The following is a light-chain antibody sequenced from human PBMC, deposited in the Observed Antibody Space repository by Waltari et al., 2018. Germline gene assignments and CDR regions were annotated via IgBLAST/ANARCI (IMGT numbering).Light chain of an antibody. V-gene: IGKV2-30*01. CDR1: QSLVYSDGNIY. CDR3: MQGTNWPQS. J-gene: IGKJ2*03. Sequence: DVVMTQSPLSLPVTLGQPASIPGRSSQSLVYSDGNIYLNWFQQRPGQSPRRLIYKVSRRDSGVPDRFSGSGSGTDFTLRISRVEAEDVGLYFCMQGTNWPQSFGQGTKLEIK. CDR2: KVS.